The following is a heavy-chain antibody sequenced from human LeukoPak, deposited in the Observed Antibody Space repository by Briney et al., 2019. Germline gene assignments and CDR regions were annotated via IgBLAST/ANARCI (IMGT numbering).Heavy chain of an antibody. J-gene: IGHJ4*02. Sequence: GGSLRLPCAASGFTFSSYAMHWVRQAPGKGLEWVAVISYDGSNKYYADSVKGRFTISRDNSKNTLYLQMNSLRAEGTAVYYCARDARAFDYWGQGTLVTVSS. CDR3: ARDARAFDY. CDR2: ISYDGSNK. V-gene: IGHV3-30-3*01. CDR1: GFTFSSYA.